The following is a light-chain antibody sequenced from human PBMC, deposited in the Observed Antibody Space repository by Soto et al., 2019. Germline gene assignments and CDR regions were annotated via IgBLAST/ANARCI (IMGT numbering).Light chain of an antibody. CDR1: QSVRSIY. Sequence: KRSPGPRSLAVGERATIYRRDSQSVRSIYFAWYQQQRGHAPRLLIYGVSSRATGIPDRFSGCESGTDFTHTSCRLVPVDSAVYCCEQDGSSPRTVGQGTKVDIK. CDR3: EQDGSSPRT. V-gene: IGKV3-20*01. J-gene: IGKJ1*01. CDR2: GVS.